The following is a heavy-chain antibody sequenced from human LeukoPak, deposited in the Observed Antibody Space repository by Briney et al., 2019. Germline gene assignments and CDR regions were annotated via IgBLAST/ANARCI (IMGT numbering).Heavy chain of an antibody. V-gene: IGHV4-59*08. D-gene: IGHD6-19*01. CDR1: GASISNYY. CDR3: ARTTHPNSSGWYFDY. J-gene: IGHJ4*02. Sequence: PSETLSLTCTVSGASISNYYWSWIRQPPGKGLEWIAYIYYSGSTSYNPSLKSRVTISVDTSKNQFSLKLSSVTAADTAVYYCARTTHPNSSGWYFDYWGLGTLVTVSS. CDR2: IYYSGST.